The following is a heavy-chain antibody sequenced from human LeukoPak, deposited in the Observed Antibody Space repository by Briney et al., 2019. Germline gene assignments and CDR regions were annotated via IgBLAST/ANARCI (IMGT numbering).Heavy chain of an antibody. CDR3: AKDRPNFYETSGSYYKIKGDF. J-gene: IGHJ4*02. V-gene: IGHV3-23*01. Sequence: GGRLRLSCEASGFTFNTHAMSWVRQAPGKGLEWVASITNSGRTPYYTNSVKGRFTIARDNSKNTLYLQMNSLRGEDTAVYYCAKDRPNFYETSGSYYKIKGDFWGQGSLVTVTS. D-gene: IGHD3-10*01. CDR1: GFTFNTHA. CDR2: ITNSGRTP.